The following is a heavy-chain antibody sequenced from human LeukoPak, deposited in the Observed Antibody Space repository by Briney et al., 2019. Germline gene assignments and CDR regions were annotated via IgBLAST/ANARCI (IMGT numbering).Heavy chain of an antibody. V-gene: IGHV4-61*02. CDR2: MYTSGST. D-gene: IGHD5-18*01. CDR3: ARAAKGYSYGTHYSYYFYMDV. J-gene: IGHJ6*03. Sequence: SGTLSLTCTVSGGSISSGSYYWSWIRQPAGQGLEYIGRMYTSGSTNYNPSLKSRVTISVDTSKNQFSLKLSSVTAADTAVYYCARAAKGYSYGTHYSYYFYMDVWGKGTTVTVSS. CDR1: GGSISSGSYY.